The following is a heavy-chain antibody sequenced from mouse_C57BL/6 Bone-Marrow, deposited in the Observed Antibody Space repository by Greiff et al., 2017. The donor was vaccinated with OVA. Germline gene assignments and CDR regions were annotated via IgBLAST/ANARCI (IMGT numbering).Heavy chain of an antibody. V-gene: IGHV1-55*01. D-gene: IGHD1-1*01. Sequence: QVQLQQPGAELVRPGSSVKLSCKASGYTFTSYWMHWVKQRPIQGLEWIGDIYPGSGSTNYNEKFKSKATLTVDTSSSTAYMQLSSLTSEDSAVYYCARGYYGSSVDYWGQGTTLTVSS. CDR3: ARGYYGSSVDY. CDR2: IYPGSGST. CDR1: GYTFTSYW. J-gene: IGHJ2*01.